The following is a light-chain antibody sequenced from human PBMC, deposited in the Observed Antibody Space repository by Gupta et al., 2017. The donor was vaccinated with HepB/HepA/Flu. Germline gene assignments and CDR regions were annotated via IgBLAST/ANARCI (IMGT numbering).Light chain of an antibody. CDR1: QDINSY. J-gene: IGKJ4*01. CDR3: QHGKNSPIT. Sequence: DIQLTQSPSFLSASVGDRVTITCRASQDINSYLVWYQLKPGTAPKLLIYSASSLQSGVPSRFSGSGSGTEFTLTISSLQPEDFATYYCQHGKNSPITFGGGTQVEVK. CDR2: SAS. V-gene: IGKV1-9*01.